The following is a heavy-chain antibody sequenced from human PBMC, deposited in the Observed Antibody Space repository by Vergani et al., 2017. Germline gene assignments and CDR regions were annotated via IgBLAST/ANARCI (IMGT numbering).Heavy chain of an antibody. J-gene: IGHJ4*02. CDR3: AKAPLYDSSGVGLDY. CDR1: GFTFSSYG. D-gene: IGHD3-22*01. Sequence: VQLVESGGGLVQPGGSLRLSCAASGFTFSSYGMHWVRQAPGKGLEWVAFIRYDGSNKYYADSVKGRFTISRDNSKNTLYLQMNSLRAEDTAVYYCAKAPLYDSSGVGLDYWGQGTLVTVSS. V-gene: IGHV3-30*02. CDR2: IRYDGSNK.